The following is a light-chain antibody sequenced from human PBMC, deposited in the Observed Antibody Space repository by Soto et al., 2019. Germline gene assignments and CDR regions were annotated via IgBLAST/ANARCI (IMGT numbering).Light chain of an antibody. CDR1: SSDVGSYNL. Sequence: QYVLTQPASVSGSPGQSITISCTGTSSDVGSYNLVSWYQQNPGKAPKLMIYEDSKRPSGVSNRFSGSKSGNAASLTISGLQAEDEADYYCYSYAGSGTLVFGGGTKLTVL. V-gene: IGLV2-23*01. J-gene: IGLJ2*01. CDR3: YSYAGSGTLV. CDR2: EDS.